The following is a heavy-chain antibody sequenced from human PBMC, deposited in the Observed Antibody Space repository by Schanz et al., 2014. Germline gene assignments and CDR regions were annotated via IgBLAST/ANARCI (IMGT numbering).Heavy chain of an antibody. J-gene: IGHJ4*02. CDR3: ARGRRTDCRRTSCTYYFDY. D-gene: IGHD2-2*01. V-gene: IGHV3-13*05. CDR1: GFTFSNYD. CDR2: IGPASDP. Sequence: EVQLVESGGGLVQPGGSLRLSCAASGFTFSNYDMHWVRQAIGKGLEWVSGIGPASDPYYAGSVKGRFTISRENGKNSVYLQMNSLRAGDTAVYYCARGRRTDCRRTSCTYYFDYWGQGTLVTVSS.